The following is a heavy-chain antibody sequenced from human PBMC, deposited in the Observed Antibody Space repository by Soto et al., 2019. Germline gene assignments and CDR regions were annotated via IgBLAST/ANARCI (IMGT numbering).Heavy chain of an antibody. Sequence: SETLSLTCTVSGGSISSSSYYWGWIRQPPGKGLEWIGSIYYSGSTYYNPSLKSRVTISVDTSKNQFSLKLSSVTAADTAVYYCARAAGYSGYVFDYWGQGALVTVSS. CDR2: IYYSGST. J-gene: IGHJ4*02. CDR3: ARAAGYSGYVFDY. D-gene: IGHD5-12*01. V-gene: IGHV4-39*01. CDR1: GGSISSSSYY.